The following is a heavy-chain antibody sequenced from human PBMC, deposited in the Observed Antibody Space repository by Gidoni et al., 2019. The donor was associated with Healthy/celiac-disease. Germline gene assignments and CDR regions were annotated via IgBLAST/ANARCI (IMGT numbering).Heavy chain of an antibody. Sequence: QVHLVQSGSEVKKPGASVKVSCKASGYTFTSYYMHWLRQAPGQGLEWMGIINPSGGSTSYAKKFQGRVTMTRDTSTSTVYMELSSLRSEDTAVYYCARDRGAVAHFDYWGQGTLVTVSS. D-gene: IGHD6-19*01. CDR2: INPSGGST. J-gene: IGHJ4*02. CDR1: GYTFTSYY. V-gene: IGHV1-46*01. CDR3: ARDRGAVAHFDY.